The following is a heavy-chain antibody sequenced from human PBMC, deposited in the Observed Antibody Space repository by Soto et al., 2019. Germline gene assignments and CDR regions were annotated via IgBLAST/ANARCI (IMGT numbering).Heavy chain of an antibody. V-gene: IGHV4-4*02. CDR2: FDHSGNT. D-gene: IGHD3-10*01. J-gene: IGHJ4*02. CDR3: ARASASSKLRGVVIN. CDR1: GASIITDNW. Sequence: QVQLQESGPGLVKPSGTLSLTCALSGASIITDNWWSWARQPPGREMERFGEFDHSGNTNFNPSVKSRVTISVDTSKNQFSLTVSSVTAADTAIYYCARASASSKLRGVVINWGQGTLVTVSS.